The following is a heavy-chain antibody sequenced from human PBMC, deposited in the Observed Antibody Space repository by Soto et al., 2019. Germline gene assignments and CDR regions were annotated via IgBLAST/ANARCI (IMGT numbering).Heavy chain of an antibody. CDR2: ISGSGGST. CDR3: AKSIAAAGTSY. Sequence: HPGGSLRLSCAASGFTFSSYAMSWVRQAPGKGLEWVSAISGSGGSTYYADSVKGRFTISRDDSKNTLYLQMNSLRAEDTAVYYCAKSIAAAGTSYWGQGTLVTVSS. D-gene: IGHD6-13*01. CDR1: GFTFSSYA. J-gene: IGHJ4*02. V-gene: IGHV3-23*01.